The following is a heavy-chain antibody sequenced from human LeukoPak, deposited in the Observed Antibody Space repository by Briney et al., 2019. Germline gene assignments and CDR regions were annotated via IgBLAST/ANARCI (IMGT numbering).Heavy chain of an antibody. V-gene: IGHV3-23*01. CDR1: GFIFSTYA. Sequence: GGSLRLSCAASGFIFSTYAMSWVRQAPGKGLEWVSGISGSGDSTYYADSVKGRFTISRDNSKNTLYLQMNGLRAGDTAVYYCAKVYPTSLDYWGQGTLVTVSS. CDR3: AKVYPTSLDY. J-gene: IGHJ4*02. D-gene: IGHD5/OR15-5a*01. CDR2: ISGSGDST.